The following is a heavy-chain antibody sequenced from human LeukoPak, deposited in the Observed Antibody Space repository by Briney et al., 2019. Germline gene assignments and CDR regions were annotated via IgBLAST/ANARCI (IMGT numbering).Heavy chain of an antibody. CDR1: GFTFSSHW. CDR2: IKTDGSGT. J-gene: IGHJ4*02. Sequence: GGSLRLSCAASGFTFSSHWMHWIRQAPGKGLVWVSSIKTDGSGTWYADTVKGRFTITRDNAKNTLYLQMNSLSAEDTAVYYCARGPRGGTLDFWGQGTLVTVSS. V-gene: IGHV3-74*01. CDR3: ARGPRGGTLDF. D-gene: IGHD3-10*01.